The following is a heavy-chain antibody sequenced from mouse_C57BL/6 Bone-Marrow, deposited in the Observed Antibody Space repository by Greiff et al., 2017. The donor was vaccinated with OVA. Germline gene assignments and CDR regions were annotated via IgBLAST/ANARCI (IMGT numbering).Heavy chain of an antibody. J-gene: IGHJ4*01. CDR3: ARGPYYSNYGAMDY. CDR1: GFTFSDFY. CDR2: SRNKANDYTT. D-gene: IGHD2-5*01. V-gene: IGHV7-1*01. Sequence: EVKLVESGGGLVQSGRSLRLSCATSGFTFSDFYMEWVRQAPGKGLEWIAASRNKANDYTTEYSASVKGRFIVSRDTSQSILYLQMNALRAEDTAIYYCARGPYYSNYGAMDYWGQGTSVTVSS.